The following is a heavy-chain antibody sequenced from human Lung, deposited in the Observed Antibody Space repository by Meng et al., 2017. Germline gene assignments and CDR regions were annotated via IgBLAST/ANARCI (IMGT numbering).Heavy chain of an antibody. D-gene: IGHD4-11*01. CDR2: INHSGST. J-gene: IGHJ4*02. V-gene: IGHV4-34*01. Sequence: HGHLPHGGAGLFNPPGNPSLPSVVYVGSFSDYDVGWIRQTPGKGLEWVGEINHSGSTNYNPSLESRATISVDTSQNNLSLKLSSVTAADSAVYYCARGPTTMAHDFDYWGQGTLVTVSS. CDR3: ARGPTTMAHDFDY. CDR1: VGSFSDYD.